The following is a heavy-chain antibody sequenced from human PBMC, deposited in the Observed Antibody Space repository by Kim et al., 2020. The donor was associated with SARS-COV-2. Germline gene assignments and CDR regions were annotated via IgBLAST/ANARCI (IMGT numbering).Heavy chain of an antibody. V-gene: IGHV1-3*01. J-gene: IGHJ6*02. CDR2: INAGNGNT. D-gene: IGHD2-15*01. Sequence: ASVKVSCKASGYTFTSYAMHWVRQAPGQRLEWMGWINAGNGNTKYSQKFQGRVTITRDTSASTAYMELSSLRSEDTAVYYCARDPLMPRYCSGGSCYVAGYYYGMDVWGQGTTVTVSS. CDR3: ARDPLMPRYCSGGSCYVAGYYYGMDV. CDR1: GYTFTSYA.